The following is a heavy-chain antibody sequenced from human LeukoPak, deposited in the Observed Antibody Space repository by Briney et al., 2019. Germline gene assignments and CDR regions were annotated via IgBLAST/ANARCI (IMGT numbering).Heavy chain of an antibody. CDR1: GFTFSSYG. CDR2: ISGSGGST. D-gene: IGHD3-9*01. V-gene: IGHV3-23*01. J-gene: IGHJ5*02. Sequence: GGSLRLSCAASGFTFSSYGMSWVRQAPGKGLEWVSAISGSGGSTYYADSVKGRFTISRDNSKNTLYLQMNSLRAEDTAVYYCAKDRPLYYDILTGYYMGWFDPWGQGTLVTVSS. CDR3: AKDRPLYYDILTGYYMGWFDP.